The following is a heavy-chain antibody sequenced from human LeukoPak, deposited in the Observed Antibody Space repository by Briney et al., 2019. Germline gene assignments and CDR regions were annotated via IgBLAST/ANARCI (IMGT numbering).Heavy chain of an antibody. D-gene: IGHD2-2*01. CDR1: GGSMSPYY. CDR2: QYYSGAT. J-gene: IGHJ5*02. CDR3: ARDGGYCSSTSCHNWFDP. Sequence: PSETLSLTCSVSGGSMSPYYWNWIRQPPGKGLEWIGYQYYSGATDYNPSLKSRVTISVDTSKNQFSLKLSSVTAADTAVYYCARDGGYCSSTSCHNWFDPWGQGTLVTVSS. V-gene: IGHV4-59*12.